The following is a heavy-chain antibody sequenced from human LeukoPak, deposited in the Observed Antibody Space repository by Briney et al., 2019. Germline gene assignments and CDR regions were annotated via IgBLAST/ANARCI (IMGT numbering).Heavy chain of an antibody. D-gene: IGHD3-9*01. V-gene: IGHV4-39*01. CDR2: IYYSGST. CDR1: GGSISSSSYY. CDR3: ARHDSYYDILTGHYYPNWFDP. J-gene: IGHJ5*02. Sequence: SETLSLTCTVSGGSISSSSYYWGWIRQPPGKGLEWIGSIYYSGSTYYNPSLKSRVTISVDTSKNQFSLKLSSVTAADTAVYYCARHDSYYDILTGHYYPNWFDPWGQGTLVTVSS.